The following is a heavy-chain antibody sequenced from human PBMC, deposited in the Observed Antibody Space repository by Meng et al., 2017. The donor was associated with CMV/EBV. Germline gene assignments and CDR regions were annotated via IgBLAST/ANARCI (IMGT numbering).Heavy chain of an antibody. CDR3: ASYSNYGLYYYYGMDV. CDR1: GFTFSSDE. V-gene: IGHV3-48*03. CDR2: ISSSGSTI. Sequence: GGSLRLSCAASGFTFSSDEMNWVRQAPGKGLEWVSYISSSGSTIYYADSVKGRFTISRDNAKNSLYLQMNSLRAEDTAVYYCASYSNYGLYYYYGMDVWGQGTTVTVSS. D-gene: IGHD4-11*01. J-gene: IGHJ6*02.